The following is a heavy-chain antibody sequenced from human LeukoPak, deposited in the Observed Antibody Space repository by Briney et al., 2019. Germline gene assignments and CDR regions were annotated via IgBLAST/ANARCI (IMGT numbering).Heavy chain of an antibody. CDR2: IYYSGST. Sequence: SETLSLTCTVSGGSISSGGYYWSWIRQHPGKGLEWIGYIYYSGSTYYNPSLKSRVTISVDTSKNQFSLKLSSVTAADTAVYYCARDLQIAAAGYYGMDVWGQGTTVTVSS. D-gene: IGHD6-13*01. CDR3: ARDLQIAAAGYYGMDV. CDR1: GGSISSGGYY. V-gene: IGHV4-31*03. J-gene: IGHJ6*02.